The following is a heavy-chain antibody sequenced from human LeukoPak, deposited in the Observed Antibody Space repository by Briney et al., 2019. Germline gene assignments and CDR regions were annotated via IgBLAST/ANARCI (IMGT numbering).Heavy chain of an antibody. CDR3: ARDLRVAGYYGSGSPEVY. D-gene: IGHD3-10*01. CDR1: GFTFSGYW. J-gene: IGHJ4*02. Sequence: GGSLRLSCAASGFTFSGYWMHWVRQAPGKGLVWVSRISSDGSSTTYADSVKGRFTISRDNSKNTLYLQMNSLRAEDTAVYYCARDLRVAGYYGSGSPEVYWGQGTLVTVSS. CDR2: ISSDGSST. V-gene: IGHV3-74*01.